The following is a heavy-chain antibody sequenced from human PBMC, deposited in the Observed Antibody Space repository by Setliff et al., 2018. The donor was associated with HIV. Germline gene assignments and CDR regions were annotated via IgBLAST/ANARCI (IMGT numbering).Heavy chain of an antibody. J-gene: IGHJ3*02. CDR1: GDTFTTYV. V-gene: IGHV1-69*05. Sequence: SVKVSCKGSGDTFTTYVVSWVRQAPGQGLEWMGGRSPIFSTTNYAQKFQGRVTITTDESTSRAYMELSSLRSEDTAVYYCAITRRGYSLQRGGAFDIWGQGTLVTVSS. CDR3: AITRRGYSLQRGGAFDI. CDR2: RSPIFSTT. D-gene: IGHD3-22*01.